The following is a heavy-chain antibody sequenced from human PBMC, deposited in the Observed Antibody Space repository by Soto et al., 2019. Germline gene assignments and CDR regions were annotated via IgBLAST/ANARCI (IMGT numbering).Heavy chain of an antibody. V-gene: IGHV4-59*01. Sequence: PSETLSLTCTVSGGSITSSYWSWIRQPPGKELEWIGYIYHSGSTNHNPSLKSRVTLSIDTSKKHVSLKLTSVTAADTAVYYCARVGICGGDCYPPGYFDYWGQGTLVTVSS. CDR3: ARVGICGGDCYPPGYFDY. CDR1: GGSITSSY. CDR2: IYHSGST. D-gene: IGHD2-21*02. J-gene: IGHJ4*02.